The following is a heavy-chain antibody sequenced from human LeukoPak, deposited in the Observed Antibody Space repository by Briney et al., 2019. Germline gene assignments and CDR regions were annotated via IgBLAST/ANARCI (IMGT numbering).Heavy chain of an antibody. CDR1: GYTFSNYG. V-gene: IGHV1-18*01. CDR3: ARDLGGDLYYYYYYYMDV. J-gene: IGHJ6*03. Sequence: ASVKVSCKASGYTFSNYGVSWVRQAPGQGLEWMGWISTYNGNTKYAQKFQGRVTMTRDTSISTAYMELSRLRSDDTAVYYCARDLGGDLYYYYYYYMDVWGKGTTVTVSS. CDR2: ISTYNGNT. D-gene: IGHD2-21*02.